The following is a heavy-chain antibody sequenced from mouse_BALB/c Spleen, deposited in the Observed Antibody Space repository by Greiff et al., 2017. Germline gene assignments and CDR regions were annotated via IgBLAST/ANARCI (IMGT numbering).Heavy chain of an antibody. Sequence: EVQLVESGGGLVQPGGSLRLSCATSGFTFTDYYMSWVRQPPGKALEWLGFIRNKANGYTTEYSASVKGRFTISRDNSQSILYLQMNTLRAEDSATYYCARAPGYYYFDYWGQGTTLTVSS. CDR2: IRNKANGYTT. J-gene: IGHJ2*01. CDR1: GFTFTDYY. CDR3: ARAPGYYYFDY. V-gene: IGHV7-3*02. D-gene: IGHD2-3*01.